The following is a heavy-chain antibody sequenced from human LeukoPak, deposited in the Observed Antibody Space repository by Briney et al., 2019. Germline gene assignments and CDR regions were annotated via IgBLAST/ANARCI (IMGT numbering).Heavy chain of an antibody. J-gene: IGHJ3*02. CDR3: ARGLLVNTDYGGNDNDAFDI. CDR2: IIPIFGTA. D-gene: IGHD4-23*01. CDR1: GGTFSSYD. V-gene: IGHV1-69*13. Sequence: SVKVSCKASGGTFSSYDISWVRQAPGQGLEWMGGIIPIFGTANYAQKFQGRVTITADESTSTAYMELSSLRSEDTAVYYCARGLLVNTDYGGNDNDAFDIWGQGTMVTVSS.